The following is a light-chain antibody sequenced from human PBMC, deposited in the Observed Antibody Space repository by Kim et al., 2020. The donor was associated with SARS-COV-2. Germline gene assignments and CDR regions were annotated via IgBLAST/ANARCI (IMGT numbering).Light chain of an antibody. CDR1: QSVTYA. CDR3: HQRSAWPRT. V-gene: IGKV3-11*01. CDR2: DAS. Sequence: DIVLTQSPATLSLSPGERATLSCRASQSVTYALAWYQQKPGQTPRLLIYDASNRATGTPARFSGSGFGTDFTLTISSLEPEDSAVYYCHQRSAWPRTFGGGTKVDIK. J-gene: IGKJ4*01.